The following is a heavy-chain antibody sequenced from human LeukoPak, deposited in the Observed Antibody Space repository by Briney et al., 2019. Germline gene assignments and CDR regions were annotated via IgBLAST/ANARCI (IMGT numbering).Heavy chain of an antibody. CDR2: ISAYNGNT. V-gene: IGHV1-18*01. CDR3: ARDPFGEQYNWFDP. Sequence: GASVKVSCKASGYTFTSYGISWVRQAPGQGLEWTGWISAYNGNTNYAQKLQGRVTMTTDTSTSTAYMELRSLRSDDTAVYYCARDPFGEQYNWFDPWGQGTLVTVSS. CDR1: GYTFTSYG. J-gene: IGHJ5*02. D-gene: IGHD3-3*01.